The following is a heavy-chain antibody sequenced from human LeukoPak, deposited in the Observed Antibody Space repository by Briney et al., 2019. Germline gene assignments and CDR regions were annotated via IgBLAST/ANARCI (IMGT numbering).Heavy chain of an antibody. J-gene: IGHJ5*02. V-gene: IGHV3-48*03. Sequence: PGGSLRLSCAASGFTFSSYEMNWVRQAPGKGPEWVAHINSADNVEYYTESVRGRFTMSRDNAKDLLYLQMNSLRDEDTAVYYCARDTVNGPFVISLDLWGQGVLVTVSS. CDR2: INSADNVE. D-gene: IGHD2-8*01. CDR1: GFTFSSYE. CDR3: ARDTVNGPFVISLDL.